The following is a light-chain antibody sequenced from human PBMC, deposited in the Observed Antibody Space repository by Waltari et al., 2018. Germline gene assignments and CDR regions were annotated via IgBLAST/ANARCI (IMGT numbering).Light chain of an antibody. CDR2: GAS. J-gene: IGKJ4*01. CDR1: QNVYTN. CDR3: QQYNTWPPLT. V-gene: IGKV3-15*01. Sequence: EIVMTPSPATLSLSPGESATLSCKASQNVYTNLAWYQQKPGQAPRLLISGASARATGVPSRFRGSGSGTEFTLTISSLQSDDFAVYYCQQYNTWPPLTFGGGTRVDIK.